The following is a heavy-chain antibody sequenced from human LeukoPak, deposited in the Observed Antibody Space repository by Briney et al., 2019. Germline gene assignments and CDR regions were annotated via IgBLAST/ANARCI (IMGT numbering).Heavy chain of an antibody. CDR3: ARGRPHYYGPGSYEDH. CDR1: GYTFTSYG. D-gene: IGHD3-10*01. V-gene: IGHV1-18*01. CDR2: ISTYNGNT. Sequence: ASVKVSFKASGYTFTSYGIIWVRQAPGQGLEWMGWISTYNGNTNYAQKLQGRVTMTTDTSTTTAYMELRSLRSDDTAVYYCARGRPHYYGPGSYEDHWGQGTLVTVSS. J-gene: IGHJ4*02.